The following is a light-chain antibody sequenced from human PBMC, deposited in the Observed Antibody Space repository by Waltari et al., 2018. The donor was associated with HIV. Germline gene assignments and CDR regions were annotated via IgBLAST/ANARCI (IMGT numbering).Light chain of an antibody. CDR2: SNS. V-gene: IGLV1-44*01. CDR1: PSTVVSNR. CDR3: AARDDSLNVCV. Sequence: QSFLTQQPSAPATPGTWVALSCSGHPSTVVSNRVNWYRQVPGTAPKLLMFSNSQRPSGVTDRFSGSKSGTSASLAIKGLQSEDEADYYCAARDDSLNVCVFGGGTKLTVL. J-gene: IGLJ3*02.